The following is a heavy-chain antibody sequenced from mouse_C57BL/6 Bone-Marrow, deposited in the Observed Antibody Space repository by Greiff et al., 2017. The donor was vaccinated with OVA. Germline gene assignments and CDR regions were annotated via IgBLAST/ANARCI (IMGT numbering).Heavy chain of an antibody. Sequence: QVQLKESGPGLVAPSQSLSITCTVSGFSLTSYGVHWVRQPPGKGLEWLVVIWSDGSTTFNSALKSRLSISKDNSKSQVFLKMNSLQTDDTAMYYCARPYDEKTYGYAMDYWGQGTSVTVSS. D-gene: IGHD2-12*01. J-gene: IGHJ4*01. CDR3: ARPYDEKTYGYAMDY. V-gene: IGHV2-6*03. CDR1: GFSLTSYG. CDR2: IWSDGST.